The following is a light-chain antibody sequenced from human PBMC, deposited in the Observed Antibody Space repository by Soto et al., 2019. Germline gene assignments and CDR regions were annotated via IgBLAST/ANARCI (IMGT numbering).Light chain of an antibody. Sequence: QSVLTQPPSVSGAPGQRVTISCTGSSSNIGAGYVVHWYQQLPGAAPKLLIFSDDNRPSGVPDRFSGSNSGTSASLVITGLQPEDEADYYCQSYDNNRDYVFGSGTKVTVL. CDR3: QSYDNNRDYV. CDR2: SDD. J-gene: IGLJ1*01. CDR1: SSNIGAGYV. V-gene: IGLV1-40*01.